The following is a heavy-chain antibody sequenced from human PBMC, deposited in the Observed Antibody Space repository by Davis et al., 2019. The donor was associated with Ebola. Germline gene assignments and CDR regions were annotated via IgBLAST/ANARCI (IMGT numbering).Heavy chain of an antibody. CDR2: IRSKANSYAT. V-gene: IGHV3-73*01. CDR1: GFTFSGSA. Sequence: GGSLRPSCAASGFTFSGSAMHWVRQASGKGLEWVGRIRSKANSYATAYAASVKGRFTISRDDSKNTAYLQMNSLRAEDTAVYYCAKPYSSIAARQWFDPWGQGTLVTVSS. D-gene: IGHD6-6*01. J-gene: IGHJ5*02. CDR3: AKPYSSIAARQWFDP.